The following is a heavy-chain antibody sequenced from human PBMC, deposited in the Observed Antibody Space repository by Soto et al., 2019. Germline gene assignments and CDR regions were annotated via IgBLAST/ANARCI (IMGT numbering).Heavy chain of an antibody. D-gene: IGHD5-12*01. CDR1: GFTFSSYG. Sequence: GGSLRLSCAASGFTFSSYGMHWVRQAPGKGLEWVAVIWYDGSNKYYADSVKGRFTISRDNSKNTLYLRMNSLRAEDTAVYYCARPYSGYDPGGFDYWGQGTLVTVSS. J-gene: IGHJ4*02. V-gene: IGHV3-33*01. CDR3: ARPYSGYDPGGFDY. CDR2: IWYDGSNK.